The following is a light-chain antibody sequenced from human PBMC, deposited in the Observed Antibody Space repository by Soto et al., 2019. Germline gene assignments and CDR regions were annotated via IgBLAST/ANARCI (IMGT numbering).Light chain of an antibody. CDR3: CSYAGSSTYV. CDR1: SRDVGIYNL. V-gene: IGLV2-23*01. J-gene: IGLJ1*01. CDR2: EDT. Sequence: QSVLTQPASVSGSPGQSITISCTGTSRDVGIYNLVSWYQLHPGKVPKLIIYEDTKRPSGISSRFSGSESGITAFLTISGLQAEDEADYYCCSYAGSSTYVFXTGTKLTVL.